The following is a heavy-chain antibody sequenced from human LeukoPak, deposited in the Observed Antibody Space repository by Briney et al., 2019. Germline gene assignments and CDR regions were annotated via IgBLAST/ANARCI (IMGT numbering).Heavy chain of an antibody. Sequence: GGSLRLSCAASGFTFSSFGMHWVRQAPGKGLQWVAIMSYDGSYKDYADSVKGRFTISRDNSKNTLYLQMSSLRAEDTAVYYCVKITSVTGGDCWGQGTRLTVSS. CDR3: VKITSVTGGDC. J-gene: IGHJ4*02. CDR1: GFTFSSFG. V-gene: IGHV3-30*18. CDR2: MSYDGSYK. D-gene: IGHD1-1*01.